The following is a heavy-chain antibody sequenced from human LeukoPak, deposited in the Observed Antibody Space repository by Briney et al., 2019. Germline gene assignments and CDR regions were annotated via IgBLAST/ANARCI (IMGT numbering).Heavy chain of an antibody. CDR2: VHYSGSA. CDR1: GGSFSGYY. D-gene: IGHD2-2*01. J-gene: IGHJ5*02. CDR3: ARLVVPAAIYQRRGDSVRSWFDP. Sequence: PSETLSLTCAVYGGSFSGYYWTWIRQSPGKGLEWIGEVHYSGSATYNPSLKSRVTISVVTSKNQFSLKLSSVTAADTAVYYCARLVVPAAIYQRRGDSVRSWFDPWGQGTLVTVSS. V-gene: IGHV4-34*01.